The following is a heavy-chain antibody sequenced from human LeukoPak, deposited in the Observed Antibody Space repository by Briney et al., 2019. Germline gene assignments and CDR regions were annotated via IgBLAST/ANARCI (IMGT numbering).Heavy chain of an antibody. CDR1: GFTISNYW. J-gene: IGHJ4*02. D-gene: IGHD2-2*01. CDR2: IHPDGSIT. Sequence: GGSLRLSCVGSGFTISNYWMHWVRQAPGTGLVWDSRIHPDGSITTYADSVKGLFTISRDNSKNTLYLQMNSLRAEDTALYYCAKDQALSLSSSRALDYWGQGTLVTVSS. CDR3: AKDQALSLSSSRALDY. V-gene: IGHV3-74*03.